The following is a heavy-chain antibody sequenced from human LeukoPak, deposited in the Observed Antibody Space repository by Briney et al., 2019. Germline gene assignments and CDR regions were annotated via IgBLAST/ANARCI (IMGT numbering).Heavy chain of an antibody. CDR2: ISAYNGNT. Sequence: ASVKVSFKASGYTFTSYGISWVRQAPGQGLEWMGWISAYNGNTNYAQKLQGRVTMTTDTSTSTAYMELRSLRSDDTAVYYCARDYCTNGVCYRGDNWFDPWGQGTLVTVSS. J-gene: IGHJ5*02. D-gene: IGHD2-8*01. CDR3: ARDYCTNGVCYRGDNWFDP. V-gene: IGHV1-18*01. CDR1: GYTFTSYG.